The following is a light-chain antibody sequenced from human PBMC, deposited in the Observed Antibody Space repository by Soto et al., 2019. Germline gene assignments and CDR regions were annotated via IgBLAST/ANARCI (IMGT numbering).Light chain of an antibody. CDR2: DAS. Sequence: DIQMTQSPSTLSASIGDRVTITCRASQSINSWLAWYQQKPGKAPKLLIYDASSLESGVPSRFSGSGSGTEFALTISSLQPDDFATYHCQQYNSWSGVTFGGGTKVDIK. V-gene: IGKV1-5*01. CDR1: QSINSW. J-gene: IGKJ4*01. CDR3: QQYNSWSGVT.